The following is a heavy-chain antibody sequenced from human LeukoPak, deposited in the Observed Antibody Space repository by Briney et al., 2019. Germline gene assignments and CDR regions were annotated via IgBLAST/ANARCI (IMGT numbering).Heavy chain of an antibody. V-gene: IGHV3-30*04. D-gene: IGHD3-10*01. CDR3: ARSRSPAGSGSYFLDY. Sequence: GGSLRLSCAASGFTFSSYVMNWVRQAPGKGLEWVAVISYAGTNKYYADSVKGRFTISRDNSKNTLYLQMNSLRAEDTAVYYCARSRSPAGSGSYFLDYWGQGTLVTVSS. CDR2: ISYAGTNK. CDR1: GFTFSSYV. J-gene: IGHJ4*02.